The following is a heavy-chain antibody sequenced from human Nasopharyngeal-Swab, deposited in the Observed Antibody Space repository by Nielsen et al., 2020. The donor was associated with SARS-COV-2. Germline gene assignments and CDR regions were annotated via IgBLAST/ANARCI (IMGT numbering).Heavy chain of an antibody. CDR3: ARENYYDSSDYYGGYFDY. J-gene: IGHJ4*02. Sequence: SETLSLTCAVYGVSFSGYYWSWIRQPPGKGLEWIGEINHSGSTNYNPSLKSRVIISVDTSKNQFSLKLSSVTAADTAVYYCARENYYDSSDYYGGYFDYWGQGTLVTVSS. CDR2: INHSGST. CDR1: GVSFSGYY. D-gene: IGHD3-22*01. V-gene: IGHV4-34*01.